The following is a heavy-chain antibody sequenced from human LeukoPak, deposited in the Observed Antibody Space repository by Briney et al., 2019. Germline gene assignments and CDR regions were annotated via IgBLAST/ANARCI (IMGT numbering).Heavy chain of an antibody. J-gene: IGHJ4*02. Sequence: GGSLRLSCAASGFTFSSYAMSWVRQAPGKGLEWVSGISGSGGSTHYADSVKGRFTISRDNSKNTLYLQMNSLRAEDTAVYYCAKDRRGCTSTSCYCRFDYWGQGTLVTVSP. D-gene: IGHD2-2*01. CDR2: ISGSGGST. V-gene: IGHV3-23*01. CDR3: AKDRRGCTSTSCYCRFDY. CDR1: GFTFSSYA.